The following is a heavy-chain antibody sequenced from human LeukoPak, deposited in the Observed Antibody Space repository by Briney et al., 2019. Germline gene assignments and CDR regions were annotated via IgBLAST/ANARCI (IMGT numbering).Heavy chain of an antibody. CDR3: AKDVQQLATVFDY. CDR2: ISSGGGST. D-gene: IGHD6-6*01. V-gene: IGHV3-23*01. Sequence: GSLRLSCVVSGFTFSSYAMSWVRQAPGKGLEWVSGISSGGGSTNYADSVKGRFTISRDNSKNTLYLQMNSLRAEDTAVYYCAKDVQQLATVFDYWGQGALITVSS. CDR1: GFTFSSYA. J-gene: IGHJ4*02.